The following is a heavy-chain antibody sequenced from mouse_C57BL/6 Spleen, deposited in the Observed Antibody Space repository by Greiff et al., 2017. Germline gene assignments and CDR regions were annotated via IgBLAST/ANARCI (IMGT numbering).Heavy chain of an antibody. D-gene: IGHD1-1*01. J-gene: IGHJ1*03. CDR2: IYPGAGDT. Sequence: QVQLQQSGPELVKPGASVKISCKASGYAFSSSWMNWVKQRPGTGLAWIGRIYPGAGDTNYNGKFKGTATLTADQSSSTAYMQLSSLSSAASAVYLGAATRVGASRYCDDWGTGTTGTGSS. V-gene: IGHV1-82*01. CDR3: AATRVGASRYCDD. CDR1: GYAFSSSW.